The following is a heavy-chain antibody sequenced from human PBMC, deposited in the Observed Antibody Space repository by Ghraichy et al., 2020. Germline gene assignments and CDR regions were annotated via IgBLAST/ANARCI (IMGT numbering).Heavy chain of an antibody. J-gene: IGHJ4*02. CDR3: ARPARSPYYYDSSGPLSY. CDR2: ISSSGSTI. CDR1: GFTFSDYY. V-gene: IGHV3-11*01. D-gene: IGHD3-22*01. Sequence: GGSLRLSCAASGFTFSDYYMSWIRQAPGKGLEWVSYISSSGSTIYYADSVKGRFTISRDNAKNSLYLQMNSLRAEDTAVYYCARPARSPYYYDSSGPLSYWGQGTLVTVSS.